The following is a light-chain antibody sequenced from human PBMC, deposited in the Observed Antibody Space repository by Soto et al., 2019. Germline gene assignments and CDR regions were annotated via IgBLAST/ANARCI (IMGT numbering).Light chain of an antibody. Sequence: DIQMTQSPSSLSASVGDRVTITCRASQSISSFLNWYQQKPGKAPNLLIFSASTLQSGVPSTFSGSGSGTYFTLTISSLQPEDFATYYCQQSYSTPYTFGQGTKLEIK. V-gene: IGKV1-39*01. CDR1: QSISSF. CDR2: SAS. CDR3: QQSYSTPYT. J-gene: IGKJ2*01.